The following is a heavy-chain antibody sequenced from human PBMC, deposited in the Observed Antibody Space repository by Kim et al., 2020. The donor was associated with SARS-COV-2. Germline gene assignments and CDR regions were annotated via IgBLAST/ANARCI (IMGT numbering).Heavy chain of an antibody. CDR3: AKGGVPAAMPVRYFDL. CDR2: IRGSGDYT. D-gene: IGHD2-2*01. Sequence: GGSLRLSCAASGFTFSSYAMSWVRQAPGKGLEWVSGIRGSGDYTYYADSVKGRFTISRDNSKNTVYLQMNSLRAEDTAVYYCAKGGVPAAMPVRYFDLWGRGTLVTVSS. CDR1: GFTFSSYA. J-gene: IGHJ2*01. V-gene: IGHV3-23*01.